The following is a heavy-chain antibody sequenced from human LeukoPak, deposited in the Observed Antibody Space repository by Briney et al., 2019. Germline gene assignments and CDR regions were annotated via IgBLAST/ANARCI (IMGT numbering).Heavy chain of an antibody. CDR3: ARPRNRGAVRPGYYFGC. J-gene: IGHJ4*02. CDR2: ISAYNGNT. V-gene: IGHV1-18*01. Sequence: ASVKVSCKASGYTFTSYGISWVRQAYGQGLEWMGWISAYNGNTNYAQKLQGRVTMTTDTSTSTAYMELRSLRSDDTAVYYCARPRNRGAVRPGYYFGCWGQGTLVTVSS. D-gene: IGHD3-10*01. CDR1: GYTFTSYG.